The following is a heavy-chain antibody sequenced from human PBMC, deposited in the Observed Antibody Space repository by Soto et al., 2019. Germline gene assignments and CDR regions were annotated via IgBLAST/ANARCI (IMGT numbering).Heavy chain of an antibody. J-gene: IGHJ6*03. CDR1: GGSISSGGYY. CDR2: IYYSGST. Sequence: SETLSLTCTVSGGSISSGGYYWSWIRQHPGKGLEWIGYIYYSGSTYYNPSLKSRVTISVDTSKNQFSLKLSSVTAADTAVYYCARDVAAMDHYYYYYMDVRGKGTTVTVSS. CDR3: ARDVAAMDHYYYYYMDV. D-gene: IGHD2-2*01. V-gene: IGHV4-31*03.